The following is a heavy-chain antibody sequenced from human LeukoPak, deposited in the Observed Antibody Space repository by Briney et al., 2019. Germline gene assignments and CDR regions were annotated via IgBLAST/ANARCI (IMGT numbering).Heavy chain of an antibody. D-gene: IGHD3-10*01. CDR2: IYPGDSDS. V-gene: IGHV5-51*01. Sequence: KHGESLKISCKGSGYSFTNYWIAWVRQMPGKGLEWMGIIYPGDSDSRYSPSFQGQVTISADKSISTAYLQWSSLKASDTAMYYCARGIGSGSYYNGCYFDYWGQGTLVTVSS. J-gene: IGHJ4*02. CDR1: GYSFTNYW. CDR3: ARGIGSGSYYNGCYFDY.